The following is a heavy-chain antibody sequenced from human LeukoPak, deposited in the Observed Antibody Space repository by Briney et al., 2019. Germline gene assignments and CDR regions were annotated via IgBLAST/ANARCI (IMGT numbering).Heavy chain of an antibody. V-gene: IGHV4-61*01. D-gene: IGHD6-19*01. CDR3: AKDHGFYSSGWHPLLDH. Sequence: PSETLSLTCSVSGASVSDGNYYWSWIRQPPGKVLEWIGYMFYSESTKYNPSLKSRVTISVDKSKNQFSLHMSSVTAADTAVYYCAKDHGFYSSGWHPLLDHWGQGTLVTVTP. J-gene: IGHJ4*02. CDR1: GASVSDGNYY. CDR2: MFYSEST.